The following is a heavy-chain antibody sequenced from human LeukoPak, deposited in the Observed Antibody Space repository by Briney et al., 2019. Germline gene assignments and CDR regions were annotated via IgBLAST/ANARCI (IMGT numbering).Heavy chain of an antibody. J-gene: IGHJ4*02. CDR2: IIPIFGTA. V-gene: IGHV1-69*13. Sequence: GASVKVSCKASGGTFSSYAISWVRQAPGQGLEWMGGIIPIFGTANYAQKFQGRVTITADESTSTAYMELSSLRSEDTAVYYCARVSYQGELLSEADYWGQGTLAPVSS. CDR1: GGTFSSYA. CDR3: ARVSYQGELLSEADY. D-gene: IGHD1-26*01.